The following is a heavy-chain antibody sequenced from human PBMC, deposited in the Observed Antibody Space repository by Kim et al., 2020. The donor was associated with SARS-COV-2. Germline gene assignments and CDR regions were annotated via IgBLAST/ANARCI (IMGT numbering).Heavy chain of an antibody. D-gene: IGHD3-10*01. J-gene: IGHJ3*02. CDR1: GFTFGTYS. V-gene: IGHV3-21*01. CDR3: ARGTYGSGSYYVHDAFDI. Sequence: GGSLRLSCAASGFTFGTYSFNWVRQAPGKGLEWVSSINSNGDYIYYADSLKGRFTISRDNTKNSLYLHMNSLRVEDAGVYYCARGTYGSGSYYVHDAFDIWGQGTMVTVSS. CDR2: INSNGDYI.